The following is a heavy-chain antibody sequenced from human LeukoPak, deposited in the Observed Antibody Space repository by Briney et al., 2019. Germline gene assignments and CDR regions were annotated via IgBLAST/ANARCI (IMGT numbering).Heavy chain of an antibody. D-gene: IGHD3-22*01. CDR2: IKQDGSEK. CDR1: GFTLSGYG. V-gene: IGHV3-7*02. J-gene: IGHJ3*02. CDR3: ACSMIVVVNDALDI. Sequence: PGTSLRLSCAASGFTLSGYGMHWVRQAPGKGLEWVANIKQDGSEKYYVDSVKGRFTISRDNAKNSLYLQMNSLRAEDTAVYYCACSMIVVVNDALDIWGPVTMVTVSS.